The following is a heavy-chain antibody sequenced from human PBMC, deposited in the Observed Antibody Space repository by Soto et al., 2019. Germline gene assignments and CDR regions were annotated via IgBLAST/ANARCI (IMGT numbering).Heavy chain of an antibody. D-gene: IGHD3-10*01. Sequence: QVQLQESGPGLVKPSQTLSLTCTVSGGSISSGGYYWSWIRQHPGKGLEWIGYIYYSGSTYYNPSLKSRVTISVDTSKNQFYLKLSSVTAADTAVYYCARDAERVRGVPLSGWYFDLWGRGTLVTVSS. V-gene: IGHV4-31*03. CDR1: GGSISSGGYY. CDR3: ARDAERVRGVPLSGWYFDL. CDR2: IYYSGST. J-gene: IGHJ2*01.